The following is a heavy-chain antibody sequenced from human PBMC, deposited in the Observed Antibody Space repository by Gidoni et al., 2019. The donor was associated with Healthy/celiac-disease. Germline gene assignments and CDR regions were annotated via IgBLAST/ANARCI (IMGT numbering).Heavy chain of an antibody. CDR2: IIPIFGTA. CDR1: GGTFSSYA. J-gene: IGHJ6*03. V-gene: IGHV1-69*01. D-gene: IGHD4-17*01. CDR3: ARDPPGDYVGGDYYMDV. Sequence: QVQLVQSGAEVKKPGSSVKVSCKASGGTFSSYAISWVRQAPGQGLEWMGGIIPIFGTANYAQKFQGRVTITADESTSTAYMELSSLRSEDTAVYYCARDPPGDYVGGDYYMDVWGKGTTVTVSS.